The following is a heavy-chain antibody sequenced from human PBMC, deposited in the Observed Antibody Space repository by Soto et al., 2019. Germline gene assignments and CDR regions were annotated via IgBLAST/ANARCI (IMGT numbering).Heavy chain of an antibody. CDR3: AKDRFLWFGELLSPPPRTGYGMDV. J-gene: IGHJ6*02. CDR1: GFTFRTYG. CDR2: ISYDGSNK. D-gene: IGHD3-10*01. V-gene: IGHV3-30*18. Sequence: QVQLVESGGGVVQPGRSLRLSCAASGFTFRTYGMHWVRQAPGKGLEWVAVISYDGSNKYYADSVKGRFTISRDNSKNPLYMQMNSLRDKYTAVYYCAKDRFLWFGELLSPPPRTGYGMDVWGQGTTVTVSS.